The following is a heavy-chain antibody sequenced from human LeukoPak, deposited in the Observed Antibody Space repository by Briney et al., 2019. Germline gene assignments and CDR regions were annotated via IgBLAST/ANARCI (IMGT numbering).Heavy chain of an antibody. CDR1: GFTFSSYS. CDR3: AREVIVGARGFDY. D-gene: IGHD1-26*01. V-gene: IGHV3-21*01. CDR2: ISSSSSYI. J-gene: IGHJ4*01. Sequence: KPGGSLRLSCAASGFTFSSYSMNWVRQAPGKGLEWVSSISSSSSYIYYADSVKGRFTISRDNAKNSLYLQMNSLRAEDTAVYYCAREVIVGARGFDYWGHGTLVTVSS.